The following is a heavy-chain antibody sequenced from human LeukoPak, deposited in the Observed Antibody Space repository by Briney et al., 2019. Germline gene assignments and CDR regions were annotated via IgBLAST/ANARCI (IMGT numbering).Heavy chain of an antibody. CDR2: ISSSSSYT. CDR1: GFTFSDYY. CDR3: AREPYYYDSSGYSPYFQH. J-gene: IGHJ1*01. V-gene: IGHV3-11*06. D-gene: IGHD3-22*01. Sequence: PGGSLRLSCAASGFTFSDYYMSWIRQAPGKGLEWVSYISSSSSYTNYADSVKGRFTISRDNAKNSLYLQMNSLRAEDTAVYYCAREPYYYDSSGYSPYFQHWGQGTLVTVSS.